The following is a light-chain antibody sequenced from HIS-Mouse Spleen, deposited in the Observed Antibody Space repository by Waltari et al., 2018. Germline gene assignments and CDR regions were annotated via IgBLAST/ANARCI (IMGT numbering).Light chain of an antibody. Sequence: EIVLTQSPGTLSLSPGERATLSCSASQSVSSSYLAWYQQKPGQAPRLLIYGASSRATGIPDRFSGSGSGTDFTLTISSLEPEDFAVYYCQQRSNWPGITFGPGTKVDIK. CDR3: QQRSNWPGIT. J-gene: IGKJ3*01. CDR1: QSVSSSY. V-gene: IGKV3D-20*02. CDR2: GAS.